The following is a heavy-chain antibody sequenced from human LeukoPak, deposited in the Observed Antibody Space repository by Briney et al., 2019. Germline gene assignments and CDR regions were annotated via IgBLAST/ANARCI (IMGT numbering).Heavy chain of an antibody. J-gene: IGHJ4*02. V-gene: IGHV4-31*03. CDR1: GGSISSGGYY. CDR2: IYYSGST. Sequence: SQTLSLTCTVSGGSISSGGYYWSWIRQHPGKGLEWIGYIYYSGSTYYNPSLKSRVTISVDTSKNQFSLKLSSVTAADTAVYYCARAYSSSWYGGVFDYWGQGALVTVSS. D-gene: IGHD6-13*01. CDR3: ARAYSSSWYGGVFDY.